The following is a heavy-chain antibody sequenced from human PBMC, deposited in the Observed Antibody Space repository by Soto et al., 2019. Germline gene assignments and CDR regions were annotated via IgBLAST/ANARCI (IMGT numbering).Heavy chain of an antibody. Sequence: QVLLVQSGAEVKKPGSSVKVSCKASGGTFSSHAISWVRQAPGQGLEWMGGMIPMFGTENYAQKFQGRVTITADESTSTAYMELSSLRSEDTAVYYCARWGGPVYYWNYGGYYGMDVWGQGTTVTVSS. CDR3: ARWGGPVYYWNYGGYYGMDV. CDR1: GGTFSSHA. D-gene: IGHD1-7*01. V-gene: IGHV1-69*01. CDR2: MIPMFGTE. J-gene: IGHJ6*02.